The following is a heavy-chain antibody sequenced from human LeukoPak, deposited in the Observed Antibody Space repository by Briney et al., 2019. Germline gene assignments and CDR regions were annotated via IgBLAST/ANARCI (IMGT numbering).Heavy chain of an antibody. CDR2: IYYSGST. CDR1: GGSISSYY. V-gene: IGHV4-59*06. D-gene: IGHD6-13*01. Sequence: SETLSLTCTVSGGSISSYYWSWIRQHPGKGLEWIGYIYYSGSTYYNPSLKSRVTISVDTSKNQFSLKLSSVTAADTAVYYCARVYSSSPPGAFDIWGQGTMVTVSS. CDR3: ARVYSSSPPGAFDI. J-gene: IGHJ3*02.